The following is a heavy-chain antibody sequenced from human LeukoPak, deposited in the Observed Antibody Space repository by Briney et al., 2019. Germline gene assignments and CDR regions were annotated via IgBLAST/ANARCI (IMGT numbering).Heavy chain of an antibody. CDR2: INAGNGNT. V-gene: IGHV1-3*01. CDR3: ASDSSSWYRYYYYGTDV. Sequence: ASVKVSCKASGYTFTSYAMHWVRQAPGQRLEWMGWINAGNGNTKYSQKFQGRVTITRDTSASTAYMELSSLRSEDTAVYYCASDSSSWYRYYYYGTDVWGQGTTVTVSS. J-gene: IGHJ6*02. D-gene: IGHD6-13*01. CDR1: GYTFTSYA.